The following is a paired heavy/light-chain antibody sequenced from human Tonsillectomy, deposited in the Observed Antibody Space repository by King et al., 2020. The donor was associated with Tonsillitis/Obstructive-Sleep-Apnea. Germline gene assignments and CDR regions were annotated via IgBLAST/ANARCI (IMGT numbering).Heavy chain of an antibody. V-gene: IGHV5-51*03. CDR3: ARPVGVAGTGFYFDY. J-gene: IGHJ4*02. CDR2: IYPDDSDT. D-gene: IGHD1-1*01. CDR1: GYSFSRYW. Sequence: EVQLVQSGAEVKKPGESLKISCKGSGYSFSRYWIGWVRQMPGKGLEWMGIIYPDDSDTEYSPSFQGQVSISADKSINTAYLQWSSLKASDTAMYYCARPVGVAGTGFYFDYWGEGTLVTVSS.
Light chain of an antibody. J-gene: IGKJ4*01. V-gene: IGKV1-5*03. CDR3: QQHKNDLGT. CDR2: KAS. Sequence: DIQMTQSPSTLSASVGDRVTITCRARQSISRYLAWYQQKPGKAPKLLIYKASSLQSGVPSRFSGSGSGTEFTLTISSLQPDDVATYYCQQHKNDLGTFGGGTKVEIK. CDR1: QSISRY.